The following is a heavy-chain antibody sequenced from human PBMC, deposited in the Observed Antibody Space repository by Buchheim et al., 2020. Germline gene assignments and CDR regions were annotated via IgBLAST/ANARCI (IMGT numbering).Heavy chain of an antibody. Sequence: EVQVVESGGGLVKPGGSLRLSCAASGFTFTNAWMSWVRQAPGKGLEWVGRIKSKVDGGTTDYAAPVKGRFTISRDDSKNTLYQQMNSLKTEDTAVYYCTTSTGYWGQGTL. CDR2: IKSKVDGGTT. CDR1: GFTFTNAW. CDR3: TTSTGY. J-gene: IGHJ4*02. V-gene: IGHV3-15*01.